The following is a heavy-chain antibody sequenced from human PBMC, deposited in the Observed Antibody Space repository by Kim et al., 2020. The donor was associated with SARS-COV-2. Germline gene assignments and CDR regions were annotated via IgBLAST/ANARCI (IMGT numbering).Heavy chain of an antibody. V-gene: IGHV5-51*01. CDR1: GYSFTSYW. CDR3: ARQGDYDILTGPFDY. J-gene: IGHJ4*02. Sequence: GESLKISCKGSGYSFTSYWIGWVRQMPGKGLEWMGIIYPGESDTRYSPSFQGQVTISADKSISTAYLQWSSLKASDTAMYYCARQGDYDILTGPFDYWGQGTLVTVSS. D-gene: IGHD3-9*01. CDR2: IYPGESDT.